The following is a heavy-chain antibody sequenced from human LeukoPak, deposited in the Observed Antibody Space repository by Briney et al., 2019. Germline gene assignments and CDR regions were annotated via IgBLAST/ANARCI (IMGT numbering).Heavy chain of an antibody. V-gene: IGHV3-53*01. Sequence: GGSLRLSCAASGFTVSSNYMSWVRQAPGMGLEWVSVIYSGGTTYYADSVKGRFTISKDSSKNTLYLQMNSLRAEDTAVYYCARGVLYAGSWYFDYWGQGILVTVSS. D-gene: IGHD6-13*01. CDR2: IYSGGTT. J-gene: IGHJ4*02. CDR1: GFTVSSNY. CDR3: ARGVLYAGSWYFDY.